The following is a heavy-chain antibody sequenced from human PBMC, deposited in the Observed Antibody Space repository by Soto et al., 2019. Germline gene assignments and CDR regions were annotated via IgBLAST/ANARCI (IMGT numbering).Heavy chain of an antibody. V-gene: IGHV4-31*03. CDR2: IYYSGST. CDR1: GGSISSGGYY. J-gene: IGHJ4*02. D-gene: IGHD1-1*01. Sequence: QVQLQESGPGLVKPSQTLSLTCTVSGGSISSGGYYWSWIRQHPGKGLEWIGYIYYSGSTHYNPSLQSRVTISVDTYKTQFSLKLSSVTAADTAVYYCAREGGRKLEPDYWGQGTLVTVSS. CDR3: AREGGRKLEPDY.